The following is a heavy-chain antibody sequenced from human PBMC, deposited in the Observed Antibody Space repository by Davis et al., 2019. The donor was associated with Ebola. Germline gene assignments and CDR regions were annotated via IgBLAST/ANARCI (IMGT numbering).Heavy chain of an antibody. Sequence: SETLSLTCTVSGGSISNYYWSWIRQPPGEGLEWIGEINHSGSTNYNPSLKSRVTISVDTSKNQFSLKLSSVTAADTAVYYCARGSFIGRIFDYWGQGTLVTVSS. CDR2: INHSGST. V-gene: IGHV4-34*01. J-gene: IGHJ4*02. D-gene: IGHD1-26*01. CDR3: ARGSFIGRIFDY. CDR1: GGSISNYY.